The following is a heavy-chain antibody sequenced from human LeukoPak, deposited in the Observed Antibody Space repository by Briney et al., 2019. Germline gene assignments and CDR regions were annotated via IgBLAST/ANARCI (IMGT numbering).Heavy chain of an antibody. Sequence: GRSRRLSCVASGFTFSSYAMHWVRQAPGKGLEWVALISYDGSNKYYADSVKGRFTISRDNSKNTLYLQMNSLRAEDTAVYYCARGGVYSSGSYYLYYFDYWGQGTLVTVSS. D-gene: IGHD6-19*01. CDR3: ARGGVYSSGSYYLYYFDY. V-gene: IGHV3-30-3*01. CDR1: GFTFSSYA. CDR2: ISYDGSNK. J-gene: IGHJ4*02.